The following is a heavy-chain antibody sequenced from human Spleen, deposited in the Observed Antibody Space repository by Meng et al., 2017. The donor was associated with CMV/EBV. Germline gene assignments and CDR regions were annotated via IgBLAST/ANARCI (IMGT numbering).Heavy chain of an antibody. J-gene: IGHJ4*02. CDR3: VRDWGPFDY. CDR2: ISSSSRHI. D-gene: IGHD3-16*01. Sequence: GGSLRLSCTASEFTFSDYYMSWIRQAPGKGLEWVSYISSSSRHIYYTDSVKGRFTISRDNAKNSLYLQMNSLRAEDTAVYYCVRDWGPFDYWCQGTLVTVSS. CDR1: EFTFSDYY. V-gene: IGHV3-11*06.